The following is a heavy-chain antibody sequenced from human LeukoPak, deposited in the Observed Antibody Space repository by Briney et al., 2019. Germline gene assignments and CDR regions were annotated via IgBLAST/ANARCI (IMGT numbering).Heavy chain of an antibody. D-gene: IGHD3-10*01. CDR2: IYHSGST. CDR3: ASDYGSGTYAYGMDV. Sequence: PSGTLSLTSAVSGGSISSRNWWSRARRPPGKGLEWIGAIYHSGSTNYNPSLKSRVTISVDKSKNQFSLKLSSVTVADTAVYYCASDYGSGTYAYGMDVWGQGTTVTVSS. CDR1: GGSISSRNW. J-gene: IGHJ6*02. V-gene: IGHV4-4*02.